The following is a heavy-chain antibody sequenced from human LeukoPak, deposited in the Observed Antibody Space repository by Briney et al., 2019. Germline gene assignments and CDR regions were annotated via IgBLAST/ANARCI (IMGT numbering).Heavy chain of an antibody. V-gene: IGHV4-39*07. CDR3: ARTWPYYYYYMDV. CDR2: INHSGST. D-gene: IGHD5-12*01. Sequence: SETLSLTCTVSGGSISSSSYYWSWIRQPPGKGLEWIGEINHSGSTNYNPSLKSRVTISVDTSKNQFSLKLSSVTAADTAVYYCARTWPYYYYYMDVWGKGTTVTVSS. J-gene: IGHJ6*03. CDR1: GGSISSSSYY.